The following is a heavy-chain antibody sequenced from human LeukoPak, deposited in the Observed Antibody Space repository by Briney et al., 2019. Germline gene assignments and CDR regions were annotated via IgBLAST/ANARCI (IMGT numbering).Heavy chain of an antibody. J-gene: IGHJ4*02. CDR3: ARYCSSTSCYTNPFDY. CDR2: IYYSGST. Sequence: SETLSLTCTVSGGSISSSSYYWGWIRQPPGKGLEWIGYIYYSGSTYYNPSLKSRVTISVDTSKNQFSLKLSSVTAADTAVYYCARYCSSTSCYTNPFDYWGQGTLVTVSS. CDR1: GGSISSSSYY. D-gene: IGHD2-2*02. V-gene: IGHV4-31*03.